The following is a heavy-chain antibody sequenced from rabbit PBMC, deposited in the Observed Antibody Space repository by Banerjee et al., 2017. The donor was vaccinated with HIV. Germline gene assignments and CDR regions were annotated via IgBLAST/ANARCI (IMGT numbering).Heavy chain of an antibody. CDR2: IYAGSGGST. Sequence: QEQLVESGGGLVQPEGSLTLTCTASGFSFSSGYYMCWVRQAPGKGLEWVACIYAGSGGSTYYASWAKGRFTISKTSSTTVTLQMTSLTAADTATYFCARTYSSSGAWFYFNLWGPGTLVTVS. CDR1: GFSFSSGYY. D-gene: IGHD1-1*01. V-gene: IGHV1S45*01. J-gene: IGHJ4*01. CDR3: ARTYSSSGAWFYFNL.